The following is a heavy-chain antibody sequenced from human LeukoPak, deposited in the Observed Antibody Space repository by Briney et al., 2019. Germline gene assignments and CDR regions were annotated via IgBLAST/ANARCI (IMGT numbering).Heavy chain of an antibody. V-gene: IGHV1-2*02. CDR2: INPNSGGT. CDR3: ARTYSSSWYWFDP. Sequence: ASVKVSCKASGYTFTGYYMHWVRQAPGQGLEWMGWINPNSGGTNYAQKFQGRVTMTRDTSISTAYMELSSLRSEDTAVYYCARTYSSSWYWFDPWGQGTLVTVSS. J-gene: IGHJ5*02. CDR1: GYTFTGYY. D-gene: IGHD6-13*01.